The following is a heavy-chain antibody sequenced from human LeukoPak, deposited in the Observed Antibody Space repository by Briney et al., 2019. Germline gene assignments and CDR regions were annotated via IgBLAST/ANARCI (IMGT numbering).Heavy chain of an antibody. CDR2: INHSGST. CDR3: ARDDYYGSGNDQ. J-gene: IGHJ4*02. CDR1: GGSFSGYY. V-gene: IGHV4-34*01. D-gene: IGHD3-10*01. Sequence: SETLSLTCAVYGGSFSGYYWSWIRQPPGKGLEWIGEINHSGSTNYNPSLKSRVTISVDTSKNQFSLKLSSVTAADTAVYYCARDDYYGSGNDQWGQGTLVTVSS.